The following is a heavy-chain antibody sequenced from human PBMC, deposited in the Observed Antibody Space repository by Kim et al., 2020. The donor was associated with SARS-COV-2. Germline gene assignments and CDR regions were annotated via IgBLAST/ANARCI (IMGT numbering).Heavy chain of an antibody. J-gene: IGHJ5*02. Sequence: GGPLRLSCEASGFTFSSYWMNWVRQGPGKGLVWVSRIKGDGSDTHYADFVKGRFTISRDNAKNTLHLQLNSLGVEDTATYYCARGSFQQGFDPWGQGTLVTVSS. V-gene: IGHV3-74*01. CDR2: IKGDGSDT. CDR1: GFTFSSYW. D-gene: IGHD6-13*01. CDR3: ARGSFQQGFDP.